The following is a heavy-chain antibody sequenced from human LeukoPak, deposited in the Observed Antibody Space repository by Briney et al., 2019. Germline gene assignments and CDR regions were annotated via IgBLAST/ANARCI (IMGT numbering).Heavy chain of an antibody. V-gene: IGHV3-30*02. Sequence: GSLRLSCAASGITFSSYGMHWVRQAPGKGLEWVAFIRYDGSYKYYAASVKGRFTISRDNPKNTLYLQMNSLRTDDTAVYYCAKGGSSWYPDYWGQGTLVTVSS. D-gene: IGHD6-13*01. CDR1: GITFSSYG. CDR3: AKGGSSWYPDY. CDR2: IRYDGSYK. J-gene: IGHJ4*02.